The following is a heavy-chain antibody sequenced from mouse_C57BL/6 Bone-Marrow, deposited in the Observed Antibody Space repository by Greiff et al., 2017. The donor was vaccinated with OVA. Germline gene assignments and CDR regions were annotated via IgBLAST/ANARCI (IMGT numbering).Heavy chain of an antibody. Sequence: EVHLVESGGGLVQPGGSLKLSCAASGFTFSDYYMYWVRQTPEKRLEWVAYISNGGGSTYYPDTVKGRFTISRDNAKNTLYLQMSRLKSEDTAMYYCARQGAAPGQATFAYWGQGTLVTVSA. D-gene: IGHD3-2*02. J-gene: IGHJ3*01. CDR2: ISNGGGST. V-gene: IGHV5-12*01. CDR1: GFTFSDYY. CDR3: ARQGAAPGQATFAY.